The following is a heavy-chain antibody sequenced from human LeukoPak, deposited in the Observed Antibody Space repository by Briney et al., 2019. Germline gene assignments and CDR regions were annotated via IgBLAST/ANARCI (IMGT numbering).Heavy chain of an antibody. Sequence: SETLSLTCTVSGGSMSTYYWNWIRQVPGKGLEWIGFIYERGIHIYNPSLESRVTISLCTPRNRFSLKLSSVTPADSAVYYCARDLTLDVWGKGTTVIISS. CDR1: GGSMSTYY. CDR3: ARDLTLDV. CDR2: IYERGIH. V-gene: IGHV4-59*01. J-gene: IGHJ6*04.